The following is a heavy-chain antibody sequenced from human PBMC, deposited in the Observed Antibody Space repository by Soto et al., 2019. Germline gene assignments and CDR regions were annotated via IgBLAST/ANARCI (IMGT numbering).Heavy chain of an antibody. J-gene: IGHJ5*02. CDR3: ARGGLGYGNWFDP. Sequence: EVQLVQSGAEVKKPGESLRISCKASGYSFTTSWITWVRQVAGKGLEWMGRIDPSDFFTNYSPSLEGHITMSVDKSTSTAYLQWGSLKASDTAMYFCARGGLGYGNWFDPWGQGTLVTVSS. D-gene: IGHD4-17*01. CDR2: IDPSDFFT. V-gene: IGHV5-10-1*03. CDR1: GYSFTTSW.